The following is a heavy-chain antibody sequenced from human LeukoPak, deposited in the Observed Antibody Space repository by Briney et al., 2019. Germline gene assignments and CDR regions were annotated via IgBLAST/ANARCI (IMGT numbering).Heavy chain of an antibody. V-gene: IGHV3-23*01. Sequence: GGSLRLSCAASGFTFSSSAMSWVRQVPGKGLEWVSGISASGGSTYYADSVRGRFTISRDNSKNSLYLQMNSLRAEDTAVYYCARGASYAPFDYWGQGTLVTVSS. CDR3: ARGASYAPFDY. CDR1: GFTFSSSA. CDR2: ISASGGST. D-gene: IGHD3-16*01. J-gene: IGHJ4*02.